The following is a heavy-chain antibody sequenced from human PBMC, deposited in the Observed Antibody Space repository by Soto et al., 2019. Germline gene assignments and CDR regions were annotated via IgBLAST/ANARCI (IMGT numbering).Heavy chain of an antibody. J-gene: IGHJ6*02. CDR1: GFTFDDYT. V-gene: IGHV3-43*01. D-gene: IGHD5-12*01. Sequence: GGSLRLSCAASGFTFDDYTMHWVRQAPGKGLEWVSLISWDGGSTYYADSVKGRFTISRDNSKNSLYLQMNSLRTEDTALYYCAKDFALVATTNYYYGMDVWGQGTTVTVSS. CDR2: ISWDGGST. CDR3: AKDFALVATTNYYYGMDV.